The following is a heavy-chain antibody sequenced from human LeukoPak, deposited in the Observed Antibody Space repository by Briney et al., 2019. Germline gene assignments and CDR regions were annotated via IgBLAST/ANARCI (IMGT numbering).Heavy chain of an antibody. CDR3: ARRGDIYGSGSYPDY. J-gene: IGHJ4*02. Sequence: GGSLRLSCVASGFAFSDDSMNWVRQPPGKGLEWVSSISSISTYIYYADSVKGRFTISRDNAKNSLYLQMNSLRAEDTAVYYCARRGDIYGSGSYPDYWGQGTLVTVSS. D-gene: IGHD3-10*01. V-gene: IGHV3-21*01. CDR1: GFAFSDDS. CDR2: ISSISTYI.